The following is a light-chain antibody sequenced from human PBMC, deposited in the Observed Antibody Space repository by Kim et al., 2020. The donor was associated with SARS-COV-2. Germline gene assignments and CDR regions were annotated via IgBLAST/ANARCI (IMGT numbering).Light chain of an antibody. CDR3: QKCSGAPWT. CDR1: QVVSTY. CDR2: AAS. J-gene: IGKJ1*01. V-gene: IGKV1-27*01. Sequence: ASVGDRVTCTWRASQVVSTYLAWYQLKPGKAPKLLIYAASALQSGVPSRFSGSGSGSDFTLTINSLQPEDVATYYCQKCSGAPWTFGQGTKVDIK.